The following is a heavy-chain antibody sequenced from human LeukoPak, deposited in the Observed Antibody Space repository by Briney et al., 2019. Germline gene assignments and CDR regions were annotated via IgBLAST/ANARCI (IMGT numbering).Heavy chain of an antibody. Sequence: PGGSLRLSCAASGFTFSSFDMSWVRQAPGKGLEWVSSISSSSSYIYYADSVKGRITISRDNAKNSLYLQMNSLRAEDTAVYYCARVAEAAAFDYWGQGTLVTVSS. D-gene: IGHD6-13*01. CDR2: ISSSSSYI. V-gene: IGHV3-21*01. CDR3: ARVAEAAAFDY. CDR1: GFTFSSFD. J-gene: IGHJ4*02.